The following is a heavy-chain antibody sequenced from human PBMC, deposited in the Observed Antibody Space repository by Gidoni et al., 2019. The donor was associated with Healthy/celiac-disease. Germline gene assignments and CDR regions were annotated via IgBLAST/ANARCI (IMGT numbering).Heavy chain of an antibody. J-gene: IGHJ3*02. V-gene: IGHV4-4*07. CDR3: ARGPVEMATIGAFDI. D-gene: IGHD5-12*01. Sequence: QVQLQESGPGLVKPSETLSLTCTVSGGSIRSYYWSWIRQPAGKGLEWIGRIYTSGSTNYTPSRKSRVTMSVDTSKNQFSLKLSSVTAADTAVYYCARGPVEMATIGAFDIWGQGTMVTVSS. CDR1: GGSIRSYY. CDR2: IYTSGST.